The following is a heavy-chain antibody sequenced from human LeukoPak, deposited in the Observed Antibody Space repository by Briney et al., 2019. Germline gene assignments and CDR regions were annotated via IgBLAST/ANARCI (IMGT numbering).Heavy chain of an antibody. D-gene: IGHD5-12*01. Sequence: GASVKVSCKASGYAFTGSYLHWVRQAPGQGLRWMGWINPNSGGTNYAQNFQGRVTMTRDTSISTAYMVLRSLRSDDTAVYYCASMLQIVTTDPFDIWGQGTMVTVSS. J-gene: IGHJ3*02. V-gene: IGHV1-2*02. CDR3: ASMLQIVTTDPFDI. CDR2: INPNSGGT. CDR1: GYAFTGSY.